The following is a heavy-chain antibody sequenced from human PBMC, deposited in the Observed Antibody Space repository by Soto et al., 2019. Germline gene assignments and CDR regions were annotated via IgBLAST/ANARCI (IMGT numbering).Heavy chain of an antibody. CDR3: ARASYYYDSSGYPRPLFDY. CDR2: IYYSGST. Sequence: SETLSLTCTVSGGSIISYYWSWILQPPWKGLEWIGYIYYSGSTNYNPSLKSRVTISVDTSKNQFSLKLSSVTAADTAVYYCARASYYYDSSGYPRPLFDYWGQGTLVTVSS. J-gene: IGHJ4*02. V-gene: IGHV4-59*01. CDR1: GGSIISYY. D-gene: IGHD3-22*01.